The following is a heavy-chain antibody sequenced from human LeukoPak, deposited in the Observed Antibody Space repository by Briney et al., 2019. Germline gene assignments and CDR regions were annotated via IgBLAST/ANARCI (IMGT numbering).Heavy chain of an antibody. D-gene: IGHD2-2*02. CDR1: GGTFSSYA. J-gene: IGHJ5*02. Sequence: SVKVSCKASGGTFSSYAISWVRQAPGRGLEWMGGIIPVFGTSNYAQKFQGRVTITADESTRTAYMELSSLRSEDTAVYYCARVTGGRYCSTTSCYMRGWFDPWGQGTLVTVSS. CDR2: IIPVFGTS. V-gene: IGHV1-69*13. CDR3: ARVTGGRYCSTTSCYMRGWFDP.